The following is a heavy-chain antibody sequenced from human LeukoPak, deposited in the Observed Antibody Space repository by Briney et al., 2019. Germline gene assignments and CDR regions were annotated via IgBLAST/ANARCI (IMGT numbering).Heavy chain of an antibody. J-gene: IGHJ4*02. V-gene: IGHV3-23*01. D-gene: IGHD1-26*01. CDR2: ISGSGDAT. CDR3: AKDRGSYYDIDY. Sequence: GGSLRLSCAASGFTFSSHGMSWVRQTPGKTLESVSAISGSGDATYYADSVKGRFTISRDNSKNTLYLQMNSLRAEDTAVYYCAKDRGSYYDIDYWGQGTLVTVSS. CDR1: GFTFSSHG.